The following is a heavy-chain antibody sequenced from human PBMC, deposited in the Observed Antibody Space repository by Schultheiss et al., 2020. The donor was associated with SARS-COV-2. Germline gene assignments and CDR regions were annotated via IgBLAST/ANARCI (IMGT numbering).Heavy chain of an antibody. CDR1: GFTFSSYA. V-gene: IGHV3-23*01. Sequence: GGSLRLSCAASGFTFSSYAMHWVRQAPGKGLEWVSAISGSGGSTYYADSVKGRFTISRDNSKNTLYLQMNSLRAEDTAVYYCARALGFGSMVQGDYYYYGMDVWGQGTTVTVSS. D-gene: IGHD3-10*01. CDR3: ARALGFGSMVQGDYYYYGMDV. CDR2: ISGSGGST. J-gene: IGHJ6*02.